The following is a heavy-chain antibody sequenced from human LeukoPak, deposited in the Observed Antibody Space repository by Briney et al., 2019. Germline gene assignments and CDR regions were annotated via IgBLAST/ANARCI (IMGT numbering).Heavy chain of an antibody. CDR1: GGSFMGYY. D-gene: IGHD3-16*01. CDR2: INHSGST. V-gene: IGHV4-34*01. J-gene: IGHJ4*02. Sequence: PSETLSLPCAVYGGSFMGYYWSGIRQPPGKGLEGIGEINHSGSTNYYPSLKSRVSISVDTSKNQFSLKLSSVTAADTAVYYCARASKGEQDGLIGGFDYWGQGTLVTVSS. CDR3: ARASKGEQDGLIGGFDY.